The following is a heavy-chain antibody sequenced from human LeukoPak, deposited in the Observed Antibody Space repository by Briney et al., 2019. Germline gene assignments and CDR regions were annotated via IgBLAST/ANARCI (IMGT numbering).Heavy chain of an antibody. CDR3: ARGSGYVNFDY. J-gene: IGHJ4*02. V-gene: IGHV4-59*10. D-gene: IGHD5-12*01. Sequence: SETLSLTCAVYGGSFSGYYWSWIRQPPGKGLEWIGRIYTSGSTNYNPSLKSRVTMSVDTSKNQFSLKLSSVTAADTAVYYCARGSGYVNFDYWGQGTLVTVSS. CDR1: GGSFSGYY. CDR2: IYTSGST.